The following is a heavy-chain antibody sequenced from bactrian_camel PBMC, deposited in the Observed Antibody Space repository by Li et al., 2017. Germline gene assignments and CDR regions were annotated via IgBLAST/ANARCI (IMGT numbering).Heavy chain of an antibody. CDR2: IEHDGGA. CDR3: AARSAVGCFIDGTQYRY. Sequence: VQLVESGGGSVQAGGSLRLSRAVSRLTYSDYWLAWFRQAPASEREAVAGIEHDGGAVYGDWVKGRFTVSQDTPKRTLDLQLNNLKPEDTAMYYCAARSAVGCFIDGTQYRYWGRGTQVTVS. CDR1: RLTYSDYW. V-gene: IGHV3S1*01. D-gene: IGHD1*01. J-gene: IGHJ4*01.